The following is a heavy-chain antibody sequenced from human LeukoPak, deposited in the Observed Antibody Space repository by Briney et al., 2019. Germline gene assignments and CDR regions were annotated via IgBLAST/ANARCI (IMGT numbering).Heavy chain of an antibody. D-gene: IGHD6-19*01. V-gene: IGHV1-46*01. CDR3: ARDRRGYSSGWYRAPNWFDP. CDR2: INPSGGST. J-gene: IGHJ5*02. Sequence: GASVKVSCKASGYTFTSYYMHWVRQAPGQGLEWMGIINPSGGSTSYAQKLQGRVTMTTDTSTSTAYMELRSLRSDDTAVYYCARDRRGYSSGWYRAPNWFDPWGQGTLVTVSS. CDR1: GYTFTSYY.